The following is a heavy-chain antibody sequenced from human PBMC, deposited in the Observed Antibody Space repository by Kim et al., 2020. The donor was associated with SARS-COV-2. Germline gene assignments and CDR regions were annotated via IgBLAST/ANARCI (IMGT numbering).Heavy chain of an antibody. CDR3: ARSYYYDSSGYSARPPHYFDY. Sequence: ASVKVSCKASGYTFTSYYMHWVRQAPGQGLEWMGIINPSGGSTSYAQKFQGRVTMTRDTSTSTVYMELSSLRSEDTAVYYCARSYYYDSSGYSARPPHYFDYWGQGTLVTVSS. J-gene: IGHJ4*02. D-gene: IGHD3-22*01. V-gene: IGHV1-46*01. CDR1: GYTFTSYY. CDR2: INPSGGST.